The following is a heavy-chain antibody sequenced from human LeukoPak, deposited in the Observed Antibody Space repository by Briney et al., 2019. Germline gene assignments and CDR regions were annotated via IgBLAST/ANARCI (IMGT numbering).Heavy chain of an antibody. J-gene: IGHJ6*02. D-gene: IGHD5-12*01. V-gene: IGHV4-59*01. CDR1: GGSISSYY. CDR2: IYYSGST. CDR3: ARAAGYSGYVVHYGMDV. Sequence: SQTLSLTCTVSGGSISSYYWSWIRQPPGKGPEWIGYIYYSGSTNYNPSLKSRVTISVDTSKNQFSLKLSSVTAADTAVYYCARAAGYSGYVVHYGMDVWGQGTTVTVSS.